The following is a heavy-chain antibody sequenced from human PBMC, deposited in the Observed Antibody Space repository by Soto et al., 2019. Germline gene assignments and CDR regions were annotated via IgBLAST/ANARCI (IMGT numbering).Heavy chain of an antibody. V-gene: IGHV3-23*01. CDR3: AKDGITMVRGVMDWFDP. J-gene: IGHJ5*02. CDR1: GFTFSSYA. CDR2: ISGSGGST. D-gene: IGHD3-10*01. Sequence: GGSLRLSCAASGFTFSSYAMSWVRQAPGKGLEWVSAISGSGGSTYYADSVKGRFTISRDNSKNTLYLQMNSLRAEDTAVYYCAKDGITMVRGVMDWFDPWGQGTLVTSPQ.